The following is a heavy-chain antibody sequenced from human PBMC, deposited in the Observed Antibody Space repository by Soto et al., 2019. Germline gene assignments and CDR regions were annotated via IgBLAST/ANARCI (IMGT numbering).Heavy chain of an antibody. CDR1: GFIFSNYA. Sequence: PGGSLRLSCAPSGFIFSNYAMSWVRQARGKGLEWVSAISGSGADTYYTESVKGRFIISRDNSKNTLYLQMNSLRAEDTAVYYCARALPVAKGGFDPWGQGTLVTVSS. D-gene: IGHD2-2*01. CDR3: ARALPVAKGGFDP. V-gene: IGHV3-23*01. CDR2: ISGSGADT. J-gene: IGHJ5*02.